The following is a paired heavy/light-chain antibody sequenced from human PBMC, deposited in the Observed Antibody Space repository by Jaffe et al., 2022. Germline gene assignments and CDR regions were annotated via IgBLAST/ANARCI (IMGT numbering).Light chain of an antibody. J-gene: IGLJ1*01. CDR1: NIGSKS. CDR3: QVWDSSSDHYV. V-gene: IGLV3-21*02. CDR2: DDS. Sequence: SYVLTQPPSVSVAPGQTARITCGGNNIGSKSVHWYQQKPGQAPVLVVYDDSDRPSGIPERFSGSNSGNTATLTISRVEAGDEADYYCQVWDSSSDHYVFGTGTKVTVL.
Heavy chain of an antibody. V-gene: IGHV1-18*01. CDR2: ISAYNGNT. CDR1: GYTFTSYG. CDR3: ARVMGYCSSTSCVNWFDP. Sequence: QVQLVQSGAEVKKPGASVKVSCKASGYTFTSYGISWVRQAPGQGLEWMGWISAYNGNTNYAQKLQGRVTMTTDTSTSTAYMELRSLRSDDTAVYYCARVMGYCSSTSCVNWFDPWGQGTLVTVSS. D-gene: IGHD2-2*01. J-gene: IGHJ5*02.